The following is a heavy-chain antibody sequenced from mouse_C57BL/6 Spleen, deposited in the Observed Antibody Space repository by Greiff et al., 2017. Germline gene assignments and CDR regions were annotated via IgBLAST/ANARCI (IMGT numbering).Heavy chain of an antibody. V-gene: IGHV2-5*01. CDR1: GFSLTSYG. Sequence: QVQLKESGPGLVQPSQSLSITCTVSGFSLTSYGVHWVRQSPGKGLEWLGVIWRGGSTDYNAAFMSRLSITKDNSKSQVFFKMNSLQADDTAIYYCAKAYYYGSSYSHWYFDVWGTGTTVTVSS. CDR3: AKAYYYGSSYSHWYFDV. CDR2: IWRGGST. J-gene: IGHJ1*03. D-gene: IGHD1-1*01.